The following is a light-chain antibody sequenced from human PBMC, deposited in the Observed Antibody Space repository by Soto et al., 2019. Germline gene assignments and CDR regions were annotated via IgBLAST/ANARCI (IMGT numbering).Light chain of an antibody. CDR2: DAS. V-gene: IGKV3-15*01. CDR3: HQYYKWPLT. J-gene: IGKJ4*01. CDR1: QSVGTD. Sequence: EVVMTQSPATLSVSPGERATLSCRASQSVGTDLSWYQQKPGQAPSLLIYDASTRATGIPARFSGSGSGTDFTLTINFRQSQDSAFYYCHQYYKWPLTFGGRTKVEI.